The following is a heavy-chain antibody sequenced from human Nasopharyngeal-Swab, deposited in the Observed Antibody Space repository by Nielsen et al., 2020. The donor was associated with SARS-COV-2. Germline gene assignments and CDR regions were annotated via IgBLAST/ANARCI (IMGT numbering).Heavy chain of an antibody. Sequence: GGSLRLSCAASGFTFDDYAIHWVRQAPGRGLEWVSGISWDSGNIGYADSVKGRFTISRDNAKNSLYLQMNSLRAEDTALYYCVKDNLLRAFDLWGQGTMV. D-gene: IGHD2-15*01. V-gene: IGHV3-9*01. CDR1: GFTFDDYA. J-gene: IGHJ3*01. CDR2: ISWDSGNI. CDR3: VKDNLLRAFDL.